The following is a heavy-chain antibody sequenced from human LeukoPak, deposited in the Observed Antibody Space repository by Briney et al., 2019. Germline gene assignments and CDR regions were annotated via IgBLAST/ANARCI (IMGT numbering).Heavy chain of an antibody. CDR1: GGSISSYY. Sequence: SETLCLTCTVSGGSISSYYWSWIRQPPGKGLEWIGYIYYSGSTNYNPSLKSRVTISVHTSKNQFSLKLSSVTAADTAVFYCARVLGLAGGSYSGAFDIWGQGTMVTVSS. J-gene: IGHJ3*02. CDR3: ARVLGLAGGSYSGAFDI. CDR2: IYYSGST. V-gene: IGHV4-59*01. D-gene: IGHD1-26*01.